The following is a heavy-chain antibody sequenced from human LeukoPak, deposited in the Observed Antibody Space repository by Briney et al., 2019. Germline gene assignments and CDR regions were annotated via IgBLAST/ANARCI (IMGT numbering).Heavy chain of an antibody. J-gene: IGHJ4*02. V-gene: IGHV4-30-2*01. CDR2: IYHSGST. CDR1: GGSISSGGYS. CDR3: ARVRGLTGYSYFDY. Sequence: SQTLSLTCAVSGGSISSGGYSWSWIRQPPGKGLEWIGYIYHSGSTYYNLSLKSRVTISVDRSKNQFSLKLSSVTAADTAVYYCARVRGLTGYSYFDYWGQGTLVTVSS. D-gene: IGHD3-9*01.